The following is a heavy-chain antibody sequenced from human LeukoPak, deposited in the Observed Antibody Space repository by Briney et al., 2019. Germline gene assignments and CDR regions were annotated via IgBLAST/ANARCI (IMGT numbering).Heavy chain of an antibody. CDR1: GYSINSGYF. Sequence: PSETLSLTCTVSGYSINSGYFWGWIRQPPGKGLEWIGNVYHRGSTYYNPSLKSRVTISVDTSKNQFSLKLSSVTAADTAVYYCARSLYCSSTSCYFDYWGQGTLVTVSS. D-gene: IGHD2-2*01. CDR3: ARSLYCSSTSCYFDY. CDR2: VYHRGST. V-gene: IGHV4-38-2*02. J-gene: IGHJ4*02.